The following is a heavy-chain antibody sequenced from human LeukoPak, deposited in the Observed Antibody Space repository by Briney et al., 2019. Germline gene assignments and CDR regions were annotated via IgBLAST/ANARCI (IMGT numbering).Heavy chain of an antibody. Sequence: GGSLRLSCAASGFTFSSYAMSWVRQAPGKGLEWVSAISGSGGSTYYADSVKGRFTISRDNSKNTLYLQMNSLRAEDTAVYYCAKSRYCSSTSCYTWGEFDYWGQGTLVTVSS. CDR1: GFTFSSYA. CDR2: ISGSGGST. V-gene: IGHV3-23*01. J-gene: IGHJ4*02. CDR3: AKSRYCSSTSCYTWGEFDY. D-gene: IGHD2-2*02.